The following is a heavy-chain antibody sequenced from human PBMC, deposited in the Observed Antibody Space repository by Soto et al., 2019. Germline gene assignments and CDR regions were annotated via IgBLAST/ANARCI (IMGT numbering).Heavy chain of an antibody. D-gene: IGHD3-10*01. V-gene: IGHV3-13*01. J-gene: IGHJ4*02. CDR1: GFTFSSYD. CDR2: IGTAGDT. CDR3: ARGGEVRGVTLPLF. Sequence: EVQLVESGGGLVQPGGSLRLSCAASGFTFSSYDMHWVRQATGKGLEWVSAIGTAGDTYYPGSVKGRFTISRENAKNSLYIQMNSLRAGDTAVYYCARGGEVRGVTLPLFWGQGTLVTVSS.